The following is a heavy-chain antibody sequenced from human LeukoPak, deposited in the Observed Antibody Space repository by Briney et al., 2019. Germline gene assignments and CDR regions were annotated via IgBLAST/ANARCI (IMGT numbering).Heavy chain of an antibody. D-gene: IGHD5-12*01. V-gene: IGHV3-21*01. CDR2: ISSSSSYI. J-gene: IGHJ4*02. CDR1: GFTFSSYS. Sequence: GGSLRLSCAASGFTFSSYSMNWVRQAPGKGLEWVSSISSSSSYIYYADSVKGRFTISRDNAKNSLYLQMNSLRAEDTAVYYCARSGYSGYDPIGNWGQGTLVTVSS. CDR3: ARSGYSGYDPIGN.